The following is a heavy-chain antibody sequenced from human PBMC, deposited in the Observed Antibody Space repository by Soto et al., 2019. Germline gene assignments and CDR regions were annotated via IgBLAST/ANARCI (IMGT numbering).Heavy chain of an antibody. V-gene: IGHV4-4*02. CDR1: GASISSTTSGNW. CDR2: IYHSGST. J-gene: IGHJ4*02. Sequence: QVQLQESGPGLVRPSGTLSLTCAVSGASISSTTSGNWWSWVRQPPEKGLEWIGEIYHSGSTNYNPSLKSRVTMSLDKSKNQFSPKLTSVTAADTAVYYCARMVGATLVDFWGQGTLVTVSS. CDR3: ARMVGATLVDF. D-gene: IGHD1-26*01.